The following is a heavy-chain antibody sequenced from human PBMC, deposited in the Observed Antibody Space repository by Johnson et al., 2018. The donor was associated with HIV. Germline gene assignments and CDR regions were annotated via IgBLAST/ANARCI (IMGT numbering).Heavy chain of an antibody. J-gene: IGHJ3*02. Sequence: VQLVESGGGVVQPGRSLRLSCAASGFTFSSYGMHWVRQAPGKGLEWVAVISYDGSNKYYVDSVKGRFTISRDNAKNSLYLQMNSLRAEDTAVYYCARERKSKDAFDIWGQGTMVTVSS. V-gene: IGHV3-30*03. CDR1: GFTFSSYG. CDR2: ISYDGSNK. CDR3: ARERKSKDAFDI.